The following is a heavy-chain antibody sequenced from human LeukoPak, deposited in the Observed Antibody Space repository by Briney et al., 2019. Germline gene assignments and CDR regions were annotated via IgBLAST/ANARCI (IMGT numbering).Heavy chain of an antibody. Sequence: GGSLRLSCAASGFTFSSYAMHWVRQAPGKGLEWVAVISYVGSNKYYADSVKGRFTISRDNSKNTRYLQMNSLRAEDTAVYYCASGDYLDYWGQGTLVTVSS. CDR1: GFTFSSYA. V-gene: IGHV3-30-3*01. CDR3: ASGDYLDY. CDR2: ISYVGSNK. J-gene: IGHJ4*02. D-gene: IGHD4-17*01.